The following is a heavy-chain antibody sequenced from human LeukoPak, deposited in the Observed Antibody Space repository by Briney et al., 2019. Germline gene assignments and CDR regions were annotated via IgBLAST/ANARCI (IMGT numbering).Heavy chain of an antibody. J-gene: IGHJ4*02. CDR1: GGSFSGYY. D-gene: IGHD6-19*01. V-gene: IGHV4-34*01. Sequence: SETLSLACAVYGGSFSGYYWSWIRQPPGKGLEWIGEISHSGSTNYNPSLKSRVTISVDTSKNQFSLKLSSVTAADTAVYYCARVRTHSSGWDLLYFDYWGQGTLVTVSS. CDR3: ARVRTHSSGWDLLYFDY. CDR2: ISHSGST.